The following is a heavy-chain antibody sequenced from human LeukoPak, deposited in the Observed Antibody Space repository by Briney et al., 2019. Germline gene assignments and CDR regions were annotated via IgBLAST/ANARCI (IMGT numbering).Heavy chain of an antibody. J-gene: IGHJ5*02. Sequence: SETLSLTCTVSGGSISSGNYYWRWIRQHPGRGLEWIGYIHHSGSTYYNPSLKSRVIISVDTSKNQFSLKLNSVTAADTAVYYCASYGSGSYRFDPWGQGTLVTVSS. CDR1: GGSISSGNYY. V-gene: IGHV4-31*03. CDR2: IHHSGST. D-gene: IGHD3-10*01. CDR3: ASYGSGSYRFDP.